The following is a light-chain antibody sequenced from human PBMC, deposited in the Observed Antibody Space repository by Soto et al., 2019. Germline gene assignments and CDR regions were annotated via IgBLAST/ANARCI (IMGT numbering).Light chain of an antibody. J-gene: IGLJ1*01. V-gene: IGLV2-14*03. CDR3: SSYTNTNTLEV. Sequence: QSVLTQPATVSGSPGQSVTISCTGTSSDVGGYDYVSWFQQHPGKAPKLMIYDVSYRPSGISNRFSGSKSGNTASLTISGLQAEDEADYYCSSYTNTNTLEVFGTGTKLTVL. CDR2: DVS. CDR1: SSDVGGYDY.